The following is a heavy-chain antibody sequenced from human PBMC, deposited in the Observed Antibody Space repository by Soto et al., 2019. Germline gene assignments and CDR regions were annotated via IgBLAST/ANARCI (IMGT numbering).Heavy chain of an antibody. CDR1: GYTFTSYG. D-gene: IGHD2-2*01. J-gene: IGHJ6*02. V-gene: IGHV1-18*01. CDR3: ARDGTYCSSTSCYPSPGNYYYYYGMDV. Sequence: QVQLVQSGAEVKKPGASVKVSCKASGYTFTSYGISWVRQAPGQGLEWMGWISAYNGNTNNAQKLQGRVTMTTDTSTSTAYMELRSLRSDDTAVYYCARDGTYCSSTSCYPSPGNYYYYYGMDVWGQGTTVTVSS. CDR2: ISAYNGNT.